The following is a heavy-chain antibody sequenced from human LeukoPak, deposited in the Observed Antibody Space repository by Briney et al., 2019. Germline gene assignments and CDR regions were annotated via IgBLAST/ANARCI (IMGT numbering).Heavy chain of an antibody. D-gene: IGHD2-15*01. CDR2: INSDGSNT. Sequence: GGSLRLSCAASGLTFSGYWMHWVRQAPGKGLVWVSRINSDGSNTAYADSVKGRFTISRDNAKNTLFLQVSSLRAEDTALYYCARACGGNQHFGYWGQGILVTVSS. V-gene: IGHV3-74*01. CDR1: GLTFSGYW. J-gene: IGHJ4*02. CDR3: ARACGGNQHFGY.